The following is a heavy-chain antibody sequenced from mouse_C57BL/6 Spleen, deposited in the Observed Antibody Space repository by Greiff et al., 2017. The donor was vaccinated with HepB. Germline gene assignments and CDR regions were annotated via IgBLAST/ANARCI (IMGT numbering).Heavy chain of an antibody. V-gene: IGHV1-74*01. CDR3: ATLQLFPYAMDY. D-gene: IGHD4-1*02. J-gene: IGHJ4*01. Sequence: QVQLQQPGAELVKPGASVKVSCKASGYTFTSYWMHWVKQRPGQGLEWIGRIHPSDSDTNYNQKFKGKATLTVDKSSSTAYMLLSSLTSEDSAVYYCATLQLFPYAMDYWGQGTSVTVSS. CDR1: GYTFTSYW. CDR2: IHPSDSDT.